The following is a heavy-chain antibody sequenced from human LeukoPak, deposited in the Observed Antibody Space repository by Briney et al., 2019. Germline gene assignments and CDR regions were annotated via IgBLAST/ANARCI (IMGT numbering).Heavy chain of an antibody. Sequence: PSETLSLTCTVSGGSISSYYWSWIRQPPGKGLEWIGYIYSSGSPNYSPSLKSRVTISVDTSKNQFSLKLSSVTAADTAVYYCARDGGGYYRRDYYYYMDVWGKGTTVTVSS. CDR1: GGSISSYY. J-gene: IGHJ6*03. D-gene: IGHD3-3*01. CDR3: ARDGGGYYRRDYYYYMDV. V-gene: IGHV4-59*01. CDR2: IYSSGSP.